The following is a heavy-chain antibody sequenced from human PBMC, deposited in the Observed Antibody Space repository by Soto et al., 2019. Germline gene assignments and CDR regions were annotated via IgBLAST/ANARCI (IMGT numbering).Heavy chain of an antibody. Sequence: PGGSLRLSCAASGFTFSSYAMHWVRQAPGKGLEYVSAISSNGGSTYYANSVKGRFTISRDNSKNTLYLQMGSLRAEDMAVYYCARGALREYSGYDPGGYNWFDPWGQGT. V-gene: IGHV3-64*01. CDR2: ISSNGGST. CDR1: GFTFSSYA. J-gene: IGHJ5*02. CDR3: ARGALREYSGYDPGGYNWFDP. D-gene: IGHD5-12*01.